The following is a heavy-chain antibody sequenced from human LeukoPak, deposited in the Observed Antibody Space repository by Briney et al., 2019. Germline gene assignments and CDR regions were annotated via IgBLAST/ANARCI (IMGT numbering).Heavy chain of an antibody. Sequence: SQTLSLTCTVSGGSVTSGNYYWNWIRQPAGKGLEWIGRIYTNGGASYNPSLKSRVTISIDASKNQFPLKLSSVTAADTAVYYCAREPPGYWGQGILVTVSS. CDR3: AREPPGY. J-gene: IGHJ4*02. CDR2: IYTNGGA. CDR1: GGSVTSGNYY. V-gene: IGHV4-61*02.